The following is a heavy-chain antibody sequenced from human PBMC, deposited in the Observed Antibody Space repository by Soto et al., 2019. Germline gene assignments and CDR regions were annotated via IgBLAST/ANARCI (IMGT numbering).Heavy chain of an antibody. CDR2: ISGSCGST. J-gene: IGHJ3*02. Sequence: WGFLRHSWAASGFTFSGYAMSWVSQAQRKGLEWVSAISGSCGSTYYADSVKGRFTIFRDNSKNTLYLQMNSLRAEDTAVYYFAKDRAPRSGNDAFDIWGQGTMVTVSS. CDR1: GFTFSGYA. D-gene: IGHD3-10*01. CDR3: AKDRAPRSGNDAFDI. V-gene: IGHV3-23*01.